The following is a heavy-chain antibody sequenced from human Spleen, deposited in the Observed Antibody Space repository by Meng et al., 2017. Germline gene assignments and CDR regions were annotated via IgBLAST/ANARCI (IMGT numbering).Heavy chain of an antibody. Sequence: QVQLQESGPGLVKPSQTLSLTCTVSGGSISSGDYYWSWVRQPPGKGLEWIGYIYYSGSTYYNPSLKSRLTISVDTSKKQFYLKLSSVTAADTAVYYCARESVAGTHWFDPWGQGTLVTVSS. D-gene: IGHD6-19*01. CDR3: ARESVAGTHWFDP. V-gene: IGHV4-30-4*01. J-gene: IGHJ5*02. CDR2: IYYSGST. CDR1: GGSISSGDYY.